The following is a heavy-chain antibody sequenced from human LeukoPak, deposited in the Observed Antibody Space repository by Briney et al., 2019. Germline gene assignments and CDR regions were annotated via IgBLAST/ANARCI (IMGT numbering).Heavy chain of an antibody. CDR2: ISAYNGNT. Sequence: ASVKVSCKASGYTFTSYGISWVRQAPGQGLEWMGWISAYNGNTNYSQKLQGRVTMTRDMSTSTDYMELSSLRSEDTAVYYCARTVLLWFGELSAFDYWGQGTLVTVSS. CDR3: ARTVLLWFGELSAFDY. CDR1: GYTFTSYG. V-gene: IGHV1-18*01. D-gene: IGHD3-10*01. J-gene: IGHJ4*02.